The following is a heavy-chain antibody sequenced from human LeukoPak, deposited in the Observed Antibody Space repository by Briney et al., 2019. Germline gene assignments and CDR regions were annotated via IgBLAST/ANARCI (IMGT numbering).Heavy chain of an antibody. CDR2: ISSSGSTI. CDR3: AKGTAWLPPYYFDY. D-gene: IGHD6-19*01. J-gene: IGHJ4*02. Sequence: GGSLRLSCAASGFTFSDYYMSWIRQAPGKGLEWVSYISSSGSTIYYADSVKGRFTISRDNAKNSLYLQMNSLRAEDTALYYCAKGTAWLPPYYFDYWGQGNLVTVSS. CDR1: GFTFSDYY. V-gene: IGHV3-11*01.